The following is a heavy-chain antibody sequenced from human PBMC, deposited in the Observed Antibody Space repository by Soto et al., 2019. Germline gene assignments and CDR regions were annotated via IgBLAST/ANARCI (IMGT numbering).Heavy chain of an antibody. D-gene: IGHD6-13*01. Sequence: QLQLQESGPGLVKPSETLSLTCTVSGGSISSSSYYWGWIRQPPGKGLEWIGSIYYSGSTYYNPSPMRRVTFSVAMSKSPSSLRLSSVSAAGSAGLSGGRRGRSSWYGYWGEGPLVSVAS. CDR2: IYYSGST. CDR1: GGSISSSSYY. CDR3: GRRGRSSWYGY. J-gene: IGHJ4*02. V-gene: IGHV4-39*01.